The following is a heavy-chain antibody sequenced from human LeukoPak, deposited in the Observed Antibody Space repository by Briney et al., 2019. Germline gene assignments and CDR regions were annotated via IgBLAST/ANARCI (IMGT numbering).Heavy chain of an antibody. V-gene: IGHV4-39*01. J-gene: IGHJ5*02. D-gene: IGHD6-13*01. CDR1: GGSISSGSYY. CDR2: IYYSGST. Sequence: PSETLSLTCTVSGGSISSGSYYWGWIRQPPGKGLEWIGSIYYSGSTYYNPSLKSRVTISVDTSKNQFSLKLSSVTAADTAVYYCARCIAAAIPSWGQGTLVTVSS. CDR3: ARCIAAAIPS.